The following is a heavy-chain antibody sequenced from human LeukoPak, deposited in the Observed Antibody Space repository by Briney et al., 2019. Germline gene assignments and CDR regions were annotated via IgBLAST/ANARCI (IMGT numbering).Heavy chain of an antibody. J-gene: IGHJ4*02. CDR1: GFTFSSYS. Sequence: GGSLRLSCAASGFTFSSYSMNWVRQAPGKGLEWVSSISSSSSYIYYADSVKGRFTISRDNAKNSLYLQMNSLRAEDTAVYYCARDGGDCSSTSCPSDYWGQGTLVTVSS. D-gene: IGHD2-2*01. CDR2: ISSSSSYI. CDR3: ARDGGDCSSTSCPSDY. V-gene: IGHV3-21*01.